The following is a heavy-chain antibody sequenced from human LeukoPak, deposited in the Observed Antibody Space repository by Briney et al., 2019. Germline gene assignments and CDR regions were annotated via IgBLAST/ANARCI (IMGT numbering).Heavy chain of an antibody. V-gene: IGHV4-34*01. CDR1: GGSISSYY. D-gene: IGHD6-19*01. J-gene: IGHJ5*02. CDR3: ARVESGSGWDPNWFDP. Sequence: SETLSLTCTVSGGSISSYYWSWIRQPPGKGLEWIGEINHSGSTNYNPSLKSRVTISVDTSKNQFSLKLSSVTAADTAVYYCARVESGSGWDPNWFDPWGQGTLVTVSS. CDR2: INHSGST.